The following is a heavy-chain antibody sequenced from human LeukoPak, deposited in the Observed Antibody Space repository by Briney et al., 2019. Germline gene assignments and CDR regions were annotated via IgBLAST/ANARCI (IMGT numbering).Heavy chain of an antibody. CDR1: GFTFSSYG. CDR3: ARGSYAYYYGMDV. V-gene: IGHV3-33*01. J-gene: IGHJ6*02. D-gene: IGHD4-17*01. Sequence: GGSLRLSCAASGFTFSSYGMHWVRQAPGKGLEWVAVIWYDGSNKYYADSVKGRFTISRDNSKNTLYLQMNSLRAEDTAVYYCARGSYAYYYGMDVWGQGTTVTVSS. CDR2: IWYDGSNK.